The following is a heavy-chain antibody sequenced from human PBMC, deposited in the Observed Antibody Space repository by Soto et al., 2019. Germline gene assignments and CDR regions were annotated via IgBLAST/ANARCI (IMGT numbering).Heavy chain of an antibody. J-gene: IGHJ4*02. Sequence: QITLKESGPTLVKPTQTLTLTCTFSGFSFSTTGVGVGWIRQPPGKALEWLALIYWDDDKRYSPSLKSRLTTTXXTXKXXVVLTMPNMDPVDTPTYYCAHSQAQGIGLAGTFDSWGQGTLVTVSS. V-gene: IGHV2-5*02. CDR3: AHSQAQGIGLAGTFDS. CDR2: IYWDDDK. D-gene: IGHD6-19*01. CDR1: GFSFSTTGVG.